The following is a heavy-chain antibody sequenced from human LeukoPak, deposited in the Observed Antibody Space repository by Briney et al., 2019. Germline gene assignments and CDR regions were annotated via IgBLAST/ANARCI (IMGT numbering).Heavy chain of an antibody. CDR3: ARDREEMATIYDY. Sequence: PGGSLRLSCAASGFTFSSYSMTWVRQAPGKGLEWVSSISSSSSYIYYADSVKGRFTISRDNAKNSLYLQMNSLRAEDTAVYYCARDREEMATIYDYWGQGTLVTVSS. J-gene: IGHJ4*02. D-gene: IGHD5-24*01. CDR1: GFTFSSYS. CDR2: ISSSSSYI. V-gene: IGHV3-21*01.